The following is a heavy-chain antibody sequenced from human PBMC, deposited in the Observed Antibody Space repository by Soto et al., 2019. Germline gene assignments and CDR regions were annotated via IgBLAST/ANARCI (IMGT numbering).Heavy chain of an antibody. Sequence: GASVKVSCKASGYTFTDYYMHWVRQAPGQGLEWMGWINPNSGGTNYAQKFQGRVTMTRDTSTSTAYMELSRLRSDDTAVYYCASKLELRGSYYYYYDMDVWGQGTTVTVSS. D-gene: IGHD1-7*01. CDR3: ASKLELRGSYYYYYDMDV. J-gene: IGHJ6*02. V-gene: IGHV1-2*02. CDR2: INPNSGGT. CDR1: GYTFTDYY.